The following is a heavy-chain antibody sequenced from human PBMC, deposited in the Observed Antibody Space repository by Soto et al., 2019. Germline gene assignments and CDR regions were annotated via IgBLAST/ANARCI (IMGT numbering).Heavy chain of an antibody. CDR3: ARGDYGDSIIDY. CDR1: GGTFSSYT. J-gene: IGHJ4*02. CDR2: IIPILGIA. D-gene: IGHD4-17*01. V-gene: IGHV1-69*02. Sequence: QVQLVHSGAEVKKPGSSVKVSCKASGGTFSSYTISWVRQAPGQGLEWMGRIIPILGIANYAQKFQGRVTITADKSTSTAYMELSSLRSEDTAVYYCARGDYGDSIIDYWGQGTLVTVSS.